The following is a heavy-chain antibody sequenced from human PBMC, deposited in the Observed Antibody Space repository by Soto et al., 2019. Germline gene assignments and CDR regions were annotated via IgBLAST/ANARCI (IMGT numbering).Heavy chain of an antibody. CDR3: ARESLDDYYFDY. V-gene: IGHV3-33*01. J-gene: IGHJ4*02. CDR1: GFTFSSYG. Sequence: PGGSLRLSCAASGFTFSSYGMHWVRQAPGKGLEWVAVIWYDGSNKYYADSVKGRFTISRDNSKNTLYLQMNSLRAEDTAVYYCARESLDDYYFDYWGQGTLVTVSS. CDR2: IWYDGSNK. D-gene: IGHD3-16*01.